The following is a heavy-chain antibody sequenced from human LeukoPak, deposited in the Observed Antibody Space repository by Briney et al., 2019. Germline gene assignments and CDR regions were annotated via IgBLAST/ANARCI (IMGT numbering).Heavy chain of an antibody. CDR2: IYSGGST. CDR1: GFTVSSNY. D-gene: IGHD6-6*01. V-gene: IGHV3-53*01. J-gene: IGHJ4*02. CDR3: ARDKGTSYLSSFDY. Sequence: GGSLRLSCTVSGFTVSSNYMSWVRQAPGKELEWVSVIYSGGSTYYADSVKGRFTISRDNSKSTLYIQMNSLRAEDTAVYYCARDKGTSYLSSFDYWGQGTLVTVSS.